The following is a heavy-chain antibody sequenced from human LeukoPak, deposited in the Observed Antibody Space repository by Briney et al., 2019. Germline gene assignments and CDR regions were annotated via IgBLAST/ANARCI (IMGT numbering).Heavy chain of an antibody. CDR3: ARVPSRQYYFDY. Sequence: GASVKVSCKASGGTFSSYAISWVRQAPGQGLEWMGGIIPIFGTANYAQKFQGRVTITADKSTSTAYMELSSLRSDDAAVYYCARVPSRQYYFDYWGQGTLVTVSS. CDR2: IIPIFGTA. J-gene: IGHJ4*02. CDR1: GGTFSSYA. V-gene: IGHV1-69*06.